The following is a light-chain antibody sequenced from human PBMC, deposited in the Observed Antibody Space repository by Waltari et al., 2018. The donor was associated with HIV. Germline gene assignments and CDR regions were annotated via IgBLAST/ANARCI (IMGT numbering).Light chain of an antibody. CDR2: DDR. Sequence: SSVLTQPPSVSVAPGQPARLTCGGDNIESKTVHWYQQKPGQAPLVVVYDDRDRPSGIPERFSGSNSGNTATLTINRVEAGDEADYYCQVWDTISDHRVFGGGTKLTVL. CDR3: QVWDTISDHRV. CDR1: NIESKT. J-gene: IGLJ2*01. V-gene: IGLV3-21*02.